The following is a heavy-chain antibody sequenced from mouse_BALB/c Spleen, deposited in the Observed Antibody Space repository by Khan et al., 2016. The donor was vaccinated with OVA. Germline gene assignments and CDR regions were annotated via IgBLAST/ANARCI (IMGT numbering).Heavy chain of an antibody. CDR2: MWSDGST. V-gene: IGHV2-6-1*01. D-gene: IGHD2-10*01. Sequence: QVQLKQLGPGLVAPSQSLSITCTISGFSLTNYGIHWVRQPPGKGLEWLALMWSDGSTTYNSALKSRLTISKDKSKSQVFLKMNSLQTDDTAMYFCARQPYYHYNVMDYWGQGTSVTVSS. CDR1: GFSLTNYG. CDR3: ARQPYYHYNVMDY. J-gene: IGHJ4*01.